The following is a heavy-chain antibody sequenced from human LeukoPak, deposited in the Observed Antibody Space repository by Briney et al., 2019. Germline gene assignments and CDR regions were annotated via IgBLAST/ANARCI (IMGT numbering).Heavy chain of an antibody. V-gene: IGHV3-66*02. CDR3: ARARDYIVVDF. CDR1: GFTVSSNY. D-gene: IGHD5-12*01. J-gene: IGHJ4*02. Sequence: GGSLRLSCAASGFTVSSNYMNWVRQAPGKGLEWVSVLHSAGNTYYADSVKGRFTISRDNSKNTLFLQMDSLRPEDTAVYYCARARDYIVVDFWGQGTLVTVSS. CDR2: LHSAGNT.